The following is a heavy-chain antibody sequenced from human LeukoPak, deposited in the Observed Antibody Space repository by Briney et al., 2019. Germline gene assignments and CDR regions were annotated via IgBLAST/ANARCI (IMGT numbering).Heavy chain of an antibody. CDR2: INHSGST. V-gene: IGHV4-34*01. D-gene: IGHD6-19*01. Sequence: PSETLSLTCAVYGGSFSGYYWSWIRQPPGKGLEWIGEINHSGSTNYNPSLKSRVTISVDTSKNQFSLKLSSVTAADTAVYYCARDLAVAGSAFDIWGQGTMVTVSS. CDR3: ARDLAVAGSAFDI. CDR1: GGSFSGYY. J-gene: IGHJ3*02.